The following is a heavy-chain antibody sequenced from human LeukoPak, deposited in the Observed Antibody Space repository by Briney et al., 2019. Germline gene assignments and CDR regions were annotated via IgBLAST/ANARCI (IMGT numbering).Heavy chain of an antibody. CDR2: MNPNSGNT. J-gene: IGHJ3*02. CDR1: GYTFTSYD. Sequence: GASVKVSCKASGYTFTSYDINWVRQATGQGLEWMGWMNPNSGNTGYAQKFQGRVTMTRNTSISTAYMELSSLRSEDTAVYYCVKSWNYYDSSGDDALDIWGQGTMVTVSS. D-gene: IGHD3-22*01. CDR3: VKSWNYYDSSGDDALDI. V-gene: IGHV1-8*01.